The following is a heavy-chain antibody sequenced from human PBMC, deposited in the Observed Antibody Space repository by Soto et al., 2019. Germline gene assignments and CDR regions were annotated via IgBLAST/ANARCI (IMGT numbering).Heavy chain of an antibody. V-gene: IGHV3-15*07. CDR3: TTGTYSYGYESLYYYYYGMDV. CDR2: IKIKTDGGTS. CDR1: GFTFSNAW. Sequence: EVQLVESGGGLVKPGGSLRLSCAASGFTFSNAWMNWVRQAPGKGLEWVGRIKIKTDGGTSDYAAPVKGRFTSSRDDSKNTLYLQMNSLKTEDTAVYYCTTGTYSYGYESLYYYYYGMDVWGQGTTVTVSS. D-gene: IGHD5-18*01. J-gene: IGHJ6*02.